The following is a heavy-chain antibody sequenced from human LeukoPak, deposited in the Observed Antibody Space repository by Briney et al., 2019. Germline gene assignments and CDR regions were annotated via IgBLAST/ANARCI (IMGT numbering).Heavy chain of an antibody. J-gene: IGHJ4*02. V-gene: IGHV3-20*01. D-gene: IGHD4-17*01. Sequence: PGGSLRLSCAASGFTFDDYGMSWVRQAPGKGLEWVSGINWNGGSTGYADSVEGRFTISRDNAKDSLYLQMNSLRAEDTALYHCARAMTTGRGDYFDYWGQGTLVTVSS. CDR3: ARAMTTGRGDYFDY. CDR1: GFTFDDYG. CDR2: INWNGGST.